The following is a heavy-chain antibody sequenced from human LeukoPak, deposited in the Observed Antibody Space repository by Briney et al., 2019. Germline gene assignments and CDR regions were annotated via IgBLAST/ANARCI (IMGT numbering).Heavy chain of an antibody. V-gene: IGHV3-74*01. Sequence: GGSLRLSCAASGLNFSSYWMHWVRQAPGKGLVWVSRINSDGSSTSYADSVKGRFTISRDNAKNTLYLQMNSLRAEDTAVYYCARERSSSGYPDDYWGRGTLVTVSS. CDR1: GLNFSSYW. CDR3: ARERSSSGYPDDY. D-gene: IGHD3-22*01. CDR2: INSDGSST. J-gene: IGHJ4*02.